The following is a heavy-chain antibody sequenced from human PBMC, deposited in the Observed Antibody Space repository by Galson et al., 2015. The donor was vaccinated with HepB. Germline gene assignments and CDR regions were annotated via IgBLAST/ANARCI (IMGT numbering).Heavy chain of an antibody. CDR1: GFTFSSCA. Sequence: SLRLSCAASGFTFSSCAMSWVRQAPGKGLECTSVISGGGSSTYYADSVKGRFTISRDNSKNTVSLQMNSLRAEDTAVYYCAKDGRGGHIYGDWGQGTLVTVSS. CDR2: ISGGGSST. V-gene: IGHV3-23*01. J-gene: IGHJ4*02. D-gene: IGHD5-18*01. CDR3: AKDGRGGHIYGD.